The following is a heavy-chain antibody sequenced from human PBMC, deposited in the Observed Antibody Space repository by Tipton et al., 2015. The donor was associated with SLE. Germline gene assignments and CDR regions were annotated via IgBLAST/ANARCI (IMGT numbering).Heavy chain of an antibody. J-gene: IGHJ4*02. V-gene: IGHV4-31*03. CDR3: ARVGDYYNSGSRVFDH. Sequence: TLSLTCTVSSDSFNIIGYYWSWIRQHPGKGLEWIGHVYYSGSTYYNPSLKSRVTISIDTSNNQFSLRLTSVTAADTAVYFCARVGDYYNSGSRVFDHWGQGILVTVSS. CDR2: VYYSGST. CDR1: SDSFNIIGYY. D-gene: IGHD3-10*01.